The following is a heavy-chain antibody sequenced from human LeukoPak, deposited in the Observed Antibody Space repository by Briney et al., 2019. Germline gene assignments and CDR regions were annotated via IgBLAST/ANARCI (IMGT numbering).Heavy chain of an antibody. Sequence: GGSLRLSCAASGFTFSRFAMSWVRQAPGKGLEWVSSISGSSSYIYYADSVKGRFSISRDNAKNSLYLQMNSLRAEDTAVYYCARDLLGWELHYFDYWGQGTLVTVSS. D-gene: IGHD1-26*01. CDR2: ISGSSSYI. V-gene: IGHV3-21*01. CDR3: ARDLLGWELHYFDY. J-gene: IGHJ4*02. CDR1: GFTFSRFA.